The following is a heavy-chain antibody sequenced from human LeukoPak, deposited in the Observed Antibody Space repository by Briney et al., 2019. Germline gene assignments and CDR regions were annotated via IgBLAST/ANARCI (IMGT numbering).Heavy chain of an antibody. J-gene: IGHJ3*02. Sequence: SETLSLTCTVSGGSINSHYCNWIRQSPGKGLEWIGYIYKSGSINYNPSLKSRVTISVDTSKNQFSLKLRSVTAADTAIYYCATKVRGGFDIWGQGTMVTVSS. CDR1: GGSINSHY. CDR2: IYKSGSI. V-gene: IGHV4-59*11. CDR3: ATKVRGGFDI. D-gene: IGHD2-15*01.